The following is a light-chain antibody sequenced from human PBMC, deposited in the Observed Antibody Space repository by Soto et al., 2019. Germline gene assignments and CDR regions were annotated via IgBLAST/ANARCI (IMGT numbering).Light chain of an antibody. CDR2: DND. CDR1: SSNIGTNF. Sequence: QSVLTQPPSVSAAPGQNITISCSGSSSNIGTNFVSWYHQVPRAAPKLLIYDNDKPPSGIPDRFSGSKSGTSATLRITGLQTGDEADYYCGTWDNSLRAGVFGGGTKLTVL. V-gene: IGLV1-51*01. J-gene: IGLJ3*02. CDR3: GTWDNSLRAGV.